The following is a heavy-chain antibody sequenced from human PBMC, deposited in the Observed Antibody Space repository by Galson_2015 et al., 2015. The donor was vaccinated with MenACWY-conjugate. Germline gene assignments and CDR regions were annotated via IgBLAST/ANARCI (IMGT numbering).Heavy chain of an antibody. CDR2: IKSNSDGETT. Sequence: SLRLSYAVSRSTFTHAWMTWVRQAPGKGLEWVGRIKSNSDGETTDYAAPVKGRFTISRDDSKRMVFLQMNSLKAEDTGVYFCIPSGTDFDSWGQGTLVTVSS. D-gene: IGHD6-13*01. CDR1: RSTFTHAW. CDR3: IPSGTDFDS. J-gene: IGHJ4*02. V-gene: IGHV3-15*01.